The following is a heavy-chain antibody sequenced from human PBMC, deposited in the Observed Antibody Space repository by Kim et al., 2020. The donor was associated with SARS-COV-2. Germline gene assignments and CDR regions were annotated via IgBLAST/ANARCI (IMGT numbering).Heavy chain of an antibody. CDR3: ARDRNSGYDYRGSIFDY. CDR1: GFTFSSYE. D-gene: IGHD5-12*01. Sequence: GGSLRLSCAASGFTFSSYEMNWVRQAPGKGLEWVSYISSSGSTIYYADSVKGRFTISRDNAKNSLYLQMNSLRAEDTAVYYCARDRNSGYDYRGSIFDYWGQGTLVTVSS. V-gene: IGHV3-48*03. J-gene: IGHJ4*02. CDR2: ISSSGSTI.